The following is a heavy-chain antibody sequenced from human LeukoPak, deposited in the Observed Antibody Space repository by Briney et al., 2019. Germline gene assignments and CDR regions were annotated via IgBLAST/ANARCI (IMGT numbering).Heavy chain of an antibody. CDR2: IYHSGST. J-gene: IGHJ4*02. Sequence: PSETLYLTCAVSGYSISSGYYWGWIRQPPGKGLEWIGSIYHSGSTYYNPSLKSRVTISVDTSKNQFSLKLSSVTAADTAVYYCARRRDGYFDYWGQGTLVTVPS. D-gene: IGHD5-24*01. V-gene: IGHV4-38-2*01. CDR3: ARRRDGYFDY. CDR1: GYSISSGYY.